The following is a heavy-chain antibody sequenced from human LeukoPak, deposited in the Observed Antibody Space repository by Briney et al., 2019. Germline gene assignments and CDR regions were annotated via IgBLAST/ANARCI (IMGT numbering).Heavy chain of an antibody. CDR2: ISRSSSYI. CDR3: AGEPSGYSGYDAVDY. V-gene: IGHV3-21*01. CDR1: GFTFSSYS. D-gene: IGHD5-12*01. Sequence: GGSLRLSCAASGFTFSSYSMNWVRQAPGKGLEWVSSISRSSSYIYYADSVKGRFTISRDNAKNSLYLQMNSLRAEDTAVYYCAGEPSGYSGYDAVDYWGQGTLVTVSS. J-gene: IGHJ4*02.